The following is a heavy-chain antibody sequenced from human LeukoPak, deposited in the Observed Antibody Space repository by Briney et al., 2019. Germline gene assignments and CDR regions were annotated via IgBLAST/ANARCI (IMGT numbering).Heavy chain of an antibody. Sequence: GSSVRVSCTASGGTFSSYAISWVRQAPGQGLEWMGRIIPIFGTANYAQKFQGRVTITADKSTSTAYMELSSLRSEDTAVYYCASASRYYYDSSGYYSERGWGQGTLVTVSS. J-gene: IGHJ4*02. D-gene: IGHD3-22*01. CDR2: IIPIFGTA. CDR1: GGTFSSYA. CDR3: ASASRYYYDSSGYYSERG. V-gene: IGHV1-69*06.